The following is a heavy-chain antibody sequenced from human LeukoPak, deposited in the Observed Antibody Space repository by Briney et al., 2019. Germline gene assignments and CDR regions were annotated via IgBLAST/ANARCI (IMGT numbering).Heavy chain of an antibody. CDR2: IYYSGST. Sequence: SETLSLTCTVSGGSISSGGYYWSWIRQHPGKGLEWIGYIYYSGSTYYNPSLKSRVTISVDTSKNQFSLKLSSVTAADTAVYYCARTPIQLFPFDYWGQGTLVTVSS. CDR3: ARTPIQLFPFDY. V-gene: IGHV4-30-4*08. D-gene: IGHD3-10*01. J-gene: IGHJ4*02. CDR1: GGSISSGGYY.